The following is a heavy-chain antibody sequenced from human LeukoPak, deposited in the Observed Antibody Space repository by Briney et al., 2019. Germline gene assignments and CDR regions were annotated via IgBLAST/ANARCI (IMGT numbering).Heavy chain of an antibody. D-gene: IGHD1-26*01. CDR2: IYSSGST. V-gene: IGHV4-61*02. J-gene: IGHJ4*01. Sequence: SQTLSLTCTVSGGSISSGGYYWSWIRQPAGKGLEWIGRIYSSGSTNYNPSLKSRVTISVDTPKNQFSLKLSSVTAADTAVYYCARDGDSGSYFDNWGHGTLVTVSS. CDR3: ARDGDSGSYFDN. CDR1: GGSISSGGYY.